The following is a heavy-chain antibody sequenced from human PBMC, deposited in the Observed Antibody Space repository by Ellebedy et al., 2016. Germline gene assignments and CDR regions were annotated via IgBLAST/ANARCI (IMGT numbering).Heavy chain of an antibody. CDR1: GGSISSYY. CDR3: AREVYVAGSHHHGLDV. Sequence: SETLSLTCTVSGGSISSYYWSWIRQDAGKALEWIGRIYTSGSTNYNPSLRSRVTMSIDTSKNQFSVRLSSVTAADTALYYCAREVYVAGSHHHGLDVWGQGTTVTVSS. D-gene: IGHD2-8*01. V-gene: IGHV4-4*07. J-gene: IGHJ6*02. CDR2: IYTSGST.